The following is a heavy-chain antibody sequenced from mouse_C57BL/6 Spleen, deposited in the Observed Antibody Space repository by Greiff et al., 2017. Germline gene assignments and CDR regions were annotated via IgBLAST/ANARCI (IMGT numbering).Heavy chain of an antibody. CDR2: ISSGGDYI. CDR3: TRDWDSDYYAMDY. D-gene: IGHD4-1*01. CDR1: GFTFSSYA. J-gene: IGHJ4*01. V-gene: IGHV5-9-1*02. Sequence: EVMLVESGEGLVKPGGSLKLSYAASGFTFSSYAMSWVRQTPEKRLEWVAYISSGGDYIYYADTVKGRFTISRDNARNTLYLQMSSLKSEDTAMYYCTRDWDSDYYAMDYWGQGTSVTVSS.